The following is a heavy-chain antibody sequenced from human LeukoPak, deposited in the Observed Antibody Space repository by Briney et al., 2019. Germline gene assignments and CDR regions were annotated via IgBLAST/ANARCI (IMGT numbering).Heavy chain of an antibody. J-gene: IGHJ4*02. D-gene: IGHD4-17*01. V-gene: IGHV3-9*01. Sequence: GGSLRLSCAASGFTFDDYGMHWVRQAPGKGLEWVSGISWNSGSIGYADSVKGRFTISRDNAKNSLYLQMNSLRAEDTALYYCAKHSKDYEGFYYCDYWGQGTLVTVSS. CDR1: GFTFDDYG. CDR2: ISWNSGSI. CDR3: AKHSKDYEGFYYCDY.